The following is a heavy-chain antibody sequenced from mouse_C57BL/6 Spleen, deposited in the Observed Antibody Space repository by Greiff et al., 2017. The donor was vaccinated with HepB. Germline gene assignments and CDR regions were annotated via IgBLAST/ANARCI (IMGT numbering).Heavy chain of an antibody. CDR1: GYTFTSYW. CDR2: INPSSGYT. J-gene: IGHJ4*01. D-gene: IGHD1-1*01. V-gene: IGHV1-7*01. CDR3: SRERDGSSYRSAMDY. Sequence: QVQLQQPGAELAKPGASVKLSCKASGYTFTSYWMHWVKQRPGQGLEWIGYINPSSGYTKYNQKFKDKATLTADKSSSTAYMQLSSLTYEDSAVYYCSRERDGSSYRSAMDYWGQGTSVTVSS.